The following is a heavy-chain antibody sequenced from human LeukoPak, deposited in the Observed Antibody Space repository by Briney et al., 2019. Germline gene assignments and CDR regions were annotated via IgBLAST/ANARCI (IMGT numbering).Heavy chain of an antibody. CDR2: INPNSGGT. CDR1: GYTFTGYY. CDR3: ARTGPYYDFWSGYHTPYYFDY. J-gene: IGHJ4*02. D-gene: IGHD3-3*01. Sequence: GASVKVSCKASGYTFTGYYMHWVRQAPGQGLEWMGWINPNSGGTNYAQKFQGRVTVTRDTSISTAYMELSRLRSDDTAVYYCARTGPYYDFWSGYHTPYYFDYWGQGTLVTVSS. V-gene: IGHV1-2*02.